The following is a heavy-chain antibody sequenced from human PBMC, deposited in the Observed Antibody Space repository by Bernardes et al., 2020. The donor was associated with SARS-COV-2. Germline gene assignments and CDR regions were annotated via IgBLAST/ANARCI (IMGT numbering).Heavy chain of an antibody. CDR2: IYSAGSA. Sequence: GSLRLSCAASGFTVSSNYMSWVRQAPGKGLECVSVIYSAGSAYYADSVKGRFTISRDNSKNTLYLQMNSLRAEDTAVYYCARGSYGPYYFDYWGQGTLVTVSS. V-gene: IGHV3-66*02. CDR3: ARGSYGPYYFDY. CDR1: GFTVSSNY. J-gene: IGHJ4*02. D-gene: IGHD1-26*01.